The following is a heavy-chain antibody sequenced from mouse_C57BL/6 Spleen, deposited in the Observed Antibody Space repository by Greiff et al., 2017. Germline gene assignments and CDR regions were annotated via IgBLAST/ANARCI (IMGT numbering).Heavy chain of an antibody. J-gene: IGHJ2*02. V-gene: IGHV1-52*01. D-gene: IGHD1-1*01. CDR2: IDPSDSET. Sequence: VQLQQPGAELVRPGSSVKLSCKASGYTFTSYWMHWVKQRPIQGLEWIGNIDPSDSETHYNQKFKDKATLTVDKSSSTAYMQLTSLTSEDSAVYYLARREYYGSSTDYWGQGTSLTVSS. CDR3: ARREYYGSSTDY. CDR1: GYTFTSYW.